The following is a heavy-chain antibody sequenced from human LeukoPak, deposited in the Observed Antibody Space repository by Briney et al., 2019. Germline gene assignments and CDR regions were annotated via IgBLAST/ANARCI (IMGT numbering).Heavy chain of an antibody. V-gene: IGHV1-24*01. Sequence: ASVKVSCKISGYTLAGLSMHWVRQAPGKGLEWLGRFDPEDGERIYARNFQGRFTMTEDTSADTAYMELYSLRSEDTAVYYCATGPIDMTVDYLHYWGQGTLVTVSS. D-gene: IGHD2-21*02. CDR2: FDPEDGER. J-gene: IGHJ4*02. CDR3: ATGPIDMTVDYLHY. CDR1: GYTLAGLS.